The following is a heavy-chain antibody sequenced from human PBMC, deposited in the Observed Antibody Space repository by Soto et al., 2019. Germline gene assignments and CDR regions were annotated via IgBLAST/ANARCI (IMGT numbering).Heavy chain of an antibody. CDR3: AKVWSDFWSGWAYYFDY. D-gene: IGHD3-3*01. CDR1: GFTFSSYA. Sequence: GGSLRLSCAASGFTFSSYAMSWVRQAPGKGLEWVSAISGSGGSTYYADSVKGRFTISRDNSKNTLYLQMNSLRAEDTAEYYCAKVWSDFWSGWAYYFDYWGQGTLVTVSS. CDR2: ISGSGGST. V-gene: IGHV3-23*01. J-gene: IGHJ4*02.